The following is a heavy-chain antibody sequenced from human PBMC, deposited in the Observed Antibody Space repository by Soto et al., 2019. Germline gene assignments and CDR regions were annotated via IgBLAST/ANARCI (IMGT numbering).Heavy chain of an antibody. CDR3: ARGGRFYCSSTSCPLSAFDY. CDR2: ISAYNGNT. V-gene: IGHV1-18*01. J-gene: IGHJ4*02. CDR1: GYTFTSYG. D-gene: IGHD2-2*01. Sequence: ASVKVSCKASGYTFTSYGISWVRQAPGQGLEWMGWISAYNGNTNYAQKLQGRVTMTTDTSTSTAYMELRSLRSDDTAVYYCARGGRFYCSSTSCPLSAFDYWGQGTLVTVSS.